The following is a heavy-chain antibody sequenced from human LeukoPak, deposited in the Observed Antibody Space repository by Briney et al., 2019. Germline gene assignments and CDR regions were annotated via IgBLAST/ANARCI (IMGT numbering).Heavy chain of an antibody. V-gene: IGHV4-59*08. D-gene: IGHD6-19*01. CDR2: IYYSGST. CDR1: GGSISSYY. J-gene: IGHJ4*02. Sequence: KPSETLSLTCTVSGGSISSYYWSWIRQPPGKGLEWIGYIYYSGSTNYNPSLKSRVTISVDTSKNQFSLKLSSVTAADTAVYYCARQLYSSGWYDYWGQGTLVTVSS. CDR3: ARQLYSSGWYDY.